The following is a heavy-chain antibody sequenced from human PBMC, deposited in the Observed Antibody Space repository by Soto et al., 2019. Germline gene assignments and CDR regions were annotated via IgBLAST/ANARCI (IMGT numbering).Heavy chain of an antibody. J-gene: IGHJ6*02. Sequence: PGGSLRLSCAASGFTFSSYAMSWVRQAPGKGLEWVSAISGSGGSTYYADSVKGRFTIPRDNSKNTLYLQMNSLRAEDTAVYYCASGGRLGYYYGMDVWGQGTTVTVSS. D-gene: IGHD3-16*01. CDR2: ISGSGGST. CDR1: GFTFSSYA. V-gene: IGHV3-23*01. CDR3: ASGGRLGYYYGMDV.